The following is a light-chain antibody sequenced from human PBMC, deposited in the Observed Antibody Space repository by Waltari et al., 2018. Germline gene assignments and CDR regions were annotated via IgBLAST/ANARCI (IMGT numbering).Light chain of an antibody. CDR2: KTS. J-gene: IGKJ3*01. CDR1: QTISDS. CDR3: QQYSGYSSFT. Sequence: EIKITKSPSTLSASVGDRVIITCRASQTISDSLAWYQQKPGKAPKLLIYKTSNLESGVPSRFSGSGSGTEFTLTINSLQPDDFASYYCQQYSGYSSFTFGPGTKVDIK. V-gene: IGKV1-5*03.